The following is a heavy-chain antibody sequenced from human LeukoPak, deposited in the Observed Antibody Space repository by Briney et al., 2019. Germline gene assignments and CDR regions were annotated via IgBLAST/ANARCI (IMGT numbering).Heavy chain of an antibody. J-gene: IGHJ5*02. D-gene: IGHD6-19*01. Sequence: PGGSLRLFCAASGFTFSTSTMNWVRQAPGNGLGWVSSISSSNDYIYYADSVKGRFTISRDNAKNSLYLQMNSLRAEDTAVYYCVRIPNSAGFPNWFDPWGQGTLVTVSS. CDR3: VRIPNSAGFPNWFDP. CDR1: GFTFSTST. V-gene: IGHV3-21*01. CDR2: ISSSNDYI.